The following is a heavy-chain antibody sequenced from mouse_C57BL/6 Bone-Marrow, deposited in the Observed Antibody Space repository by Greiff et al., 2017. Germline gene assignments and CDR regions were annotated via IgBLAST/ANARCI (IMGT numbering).Heavy chain of an antibody. CDR3: ARSHDGYHIWYFDV. CDR1: GYTFTSYW. CDR2: IDPSDSYP. V-gene: IGHV1-69*01. Sequence: QVQLQQPVAELVMPGASVKLSCKASGYTFTSYWMHWVKQRPGQGLEWIGEIDPSDSYPNYNQKFKGKSTLTVDKSSSTAYMQLSSLTSEDSAFYYCARSHDGYHIWYFDVWGTGTTVTVSS. D-gene: IGHD2-3*01. J-gene: IGHJ1*03.